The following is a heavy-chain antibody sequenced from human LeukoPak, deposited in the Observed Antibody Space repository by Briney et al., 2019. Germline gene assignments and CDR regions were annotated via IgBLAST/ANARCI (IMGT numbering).Heavy chain of an antibody. V-gene: IGHV4-59*01. CDR2: IYYSGST. CDR3: ATGDTWDYSFDI. D-gene: IGHD1-7*01. CDR1: GGSISSDY. Sequence: SETLSLTCIVSGGSISSDYWSWIRQPPGKGLEWIGYIYYSGSTNHNPSLKSRVTISVDTSKNQFSLKLSSVTAADTAVYYCATGDTWDYSFDIWGQGTMVTVSS. J-gene: IGHJ3*02.